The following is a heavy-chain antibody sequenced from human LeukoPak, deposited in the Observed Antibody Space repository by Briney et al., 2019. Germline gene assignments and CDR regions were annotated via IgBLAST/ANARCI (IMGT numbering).Heavy chain of an antibody. J-gene: IGHJ4*02. CDR1: GFTFSSHV. CDR2: VSGSGRGENT. Sequence: GGSLRLSCAASGFTFSSHVMHWVRQAPGKGLEWVSNVSGSGRGENTYYADSVKGRFTISRDNSKNTLILQMNSLRAEDTAVYYCAKSGYNRFDYWGQGILVTVSS. V-gene: IGHV3-23*01. CDR3: AKSGYNRFDY. D-gene: IGHD5-24*01.